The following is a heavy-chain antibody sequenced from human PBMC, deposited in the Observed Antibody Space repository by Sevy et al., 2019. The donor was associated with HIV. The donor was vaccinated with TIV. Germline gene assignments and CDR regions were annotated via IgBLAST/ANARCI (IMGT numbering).Heavy chain of an antibody. Sequence: GGSLRLSCAASGITFNNAWMNWVRQAPGKGLEWVGRIKSKTDGGTTDYNAPVKGRFIISRDDSKGTLYLQMNSLKTEDTAVYYCATEGLYCSDVICYSEGFDFWGQGTLVTVSS. CDR2: IKSKTDGGTT. V-gene: IGHV3-15*01. J-gene: IGHJ4*02. CDR3: ATEGLYCSDVICYSEGFDF. D-gene: IGHD2-15*01. CDR1: GITFNNAW.